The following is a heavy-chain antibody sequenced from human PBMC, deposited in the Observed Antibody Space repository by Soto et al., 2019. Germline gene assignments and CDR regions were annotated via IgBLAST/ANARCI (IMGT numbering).Heavy chain of an antibody. Sequence: GGSLRLSCAASGFTFSSYAMSWVRQAPGKGLEWVSAISGSGGSTYYADSVKGRFTISRDNSKNTLYLQMNSLRAEDTAVYYCAKQGGWYPLDYWYFDLWGRGTLVTVSS. CDR1: GFTFSSYA. CDR3: AKQGGWYPLDYWYFDL. V-gene: IGHV3-23*01. CDR2: ISGSGGST. D-gene: IGHD6-19*01. J-gene: IGHJ2*01.